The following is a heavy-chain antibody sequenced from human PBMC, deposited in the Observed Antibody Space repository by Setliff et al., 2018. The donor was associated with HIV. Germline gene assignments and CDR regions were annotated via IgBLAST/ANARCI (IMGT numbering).Heavy chain of an antibody. J-gene: IGHJ4*02. CDR1: ASSISSDYC. Sequence: SETLSLTCAVSASSISSDYCWGWIRQPPGKGLEWIGSTHHSGSTYYNPSLNSRVTISVDTSKNHFSLKLRSVTAADTAVYYCARGTVGATFFHNDYWGQGTLVTVSS. CDR3: ARGTVGATFFHNDY. D-gene: IGHD1-26*01. V-gene: IGHV4-38-2*01. CDR2: THHSGST.